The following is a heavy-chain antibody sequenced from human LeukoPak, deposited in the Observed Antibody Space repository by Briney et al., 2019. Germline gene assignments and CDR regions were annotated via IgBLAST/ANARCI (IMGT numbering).Heavy chain of an antibody. V-gene: IGHV3-74*01. Sequence: GGSLRLSCATSGFTFSVYWMHWVRQVPGKGLVWVSRINSDGSRTDYADSVKGRFTISRDNAKKTLYLQMHSLRVDDTAFYYCATKDTYYVFWGGDPFDHWGQGTLVTVSS. D-gene: IGHD3-3*01. CDR1: GFTFSVYW. J-gene: IGHJ4*02. CDR2: INSDGSRT. CDR3: ATKDTYYVFWGGDPFDH.